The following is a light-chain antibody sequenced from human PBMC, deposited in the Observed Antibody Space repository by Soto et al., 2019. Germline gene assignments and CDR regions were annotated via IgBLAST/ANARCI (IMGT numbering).Light chain of an antibody. J-gene: IGLJ2*01. Sequence: QAVVTQSSSASAFLGSSVKLTCTLSGGHSSYVIAWHQQRPGKAPRYLMKVEGSGTYNEGSGVPDRFSGSSSGADRYLTISNLQSEDDADYYCETWDSNTRIFGGGTKVTVL. CDR3: ETWDSNTRI. CDR1: GGHSSYV. CDR2: VEGSGTY. V-gene: IGLV4-60*03.